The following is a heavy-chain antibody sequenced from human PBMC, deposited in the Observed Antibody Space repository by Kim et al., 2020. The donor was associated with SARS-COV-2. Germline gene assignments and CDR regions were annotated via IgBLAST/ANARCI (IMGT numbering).Heavy chain of an antibody. Sequence: GGSLRLSCAASGFTFDDYAMHWVRQAPGKGLEWVSGISWNSGSIGYADSVKGRFTISRDNAKNSLYLQMNSLRAEDTALYYCAKDSEGLRPALVVDYGMDVWGQGTTVTGSS. CDR1: GFTFDDYA. D-gene: IGHD3-3*01. CDR2: ISWNSGSI. V-gene: IGHV3-9*01. J-gene: IGHJ6*02. CDR3: AKDSEGLRPALVVDYGMDV.